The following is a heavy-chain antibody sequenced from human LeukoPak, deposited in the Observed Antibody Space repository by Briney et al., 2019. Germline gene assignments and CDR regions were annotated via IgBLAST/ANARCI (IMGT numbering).Heavy chain of an antibody. CDR1: GGSISSYY. Sequence: SETLSLTCTVSGGSISSYYWSWIRQPPGKGLEWIGYIYYSGSTNYNPSLKSRVTISVDTSKNQFSLKLSSVTAADTAVYYCARHVVTTWDNWFDPWGQGTLVTVSS. J-gene: IGHJ5*02. D-gene: IGHD2-21*02. CDR2: IYYSGST. CDR3: ARHVVTTWDNWFDP. V-gene: IGHV4-59*08.